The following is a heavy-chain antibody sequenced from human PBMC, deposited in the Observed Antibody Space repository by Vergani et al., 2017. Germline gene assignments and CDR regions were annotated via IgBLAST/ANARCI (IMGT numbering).Heavy chain of an antibody. Sequence: QVQLQESGPGLVKPSQTLSLTCTVSGGPISSGDYYWSWIRQPPGKGLEWIGYIYYSGSTYYNPSLKSRVTISVDTSKNQFSLKLCSVTAADTAVYYCARFRRDDSSGYCYYYGMDVWGQGTTVTVSS. D-gene: IGHD3-22*01. J-gene: IGHJ6*02. CDR1: GGPISSGDYY. CDR3: ARFRRDDSSGYCYYYGMDV. V-gene: IGHV4-30-4*01. CDR2: IYYSGST.